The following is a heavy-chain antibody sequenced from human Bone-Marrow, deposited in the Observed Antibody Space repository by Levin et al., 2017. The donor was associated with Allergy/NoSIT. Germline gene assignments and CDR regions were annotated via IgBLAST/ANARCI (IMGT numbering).Heavy chain of an antibody. Sequence: GESLKISCKASGYTFTDYYIHWVRQAPGQGLEWMAWINPKSGGTVPTQKFQGRVTVTSDTSVNSVYMDLSSLTSDDTAVYFCARVPIPGKAVTDYYYAMDVWGQGTPVTVSS. V-gene: IGHV1-2*02. D-gene: IGHD2-21*01. CDR3: ARVPIPGKAVTDYYYAMDV. CDR1: GYTFTDYY. J-gene: IGHJ6*02. CDR2: INPKSGGT.